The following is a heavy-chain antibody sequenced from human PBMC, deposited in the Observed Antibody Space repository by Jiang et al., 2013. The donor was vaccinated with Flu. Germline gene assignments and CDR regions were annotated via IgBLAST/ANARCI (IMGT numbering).Heavy chain of an antibody. CDR2: IDHSGRT. V-gene: IGHV4-4*02. CDR3: ARVGSTVNRPPFDY. D-gene: IGHD4-17*01. J-gene: IGHJ4*02. Sequence: GSGLVKPSGTLSLTCAVSGGSISSPNWWSWVRQPPGKGLEWIGEIDHSGRTNHNPSFKSRVIISVDESKNQFSLKLTSVTAADTAVYYCARVGSTVNRPPFDYWGQGTLVTVSS. CDR1: GGSISSPNW.